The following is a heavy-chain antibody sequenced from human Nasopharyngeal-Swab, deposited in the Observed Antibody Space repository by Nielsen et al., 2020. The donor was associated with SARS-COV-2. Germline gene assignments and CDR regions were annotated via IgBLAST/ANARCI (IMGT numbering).Heavy chain of an antibody. J-gene: IGHJ5*02. CDR1: GFTFSSYA. V-gene: IGHV3-30-3*01. Sequence: GESLKISCAASGFTFSSYAMHWVRQAPGKRLEWVAVISYDGSNKYYADSVKGRFTISRDNSKNTLYLQMNSLRAEDTAVYYCARDWAHYYGSGALLLWWFDPWGQGTLVTVSS. CDR2: ISYDGSNK. CDR3: ARDWAHYYGSGALLLWWFDP. D-gene: IGHD3-10*01.